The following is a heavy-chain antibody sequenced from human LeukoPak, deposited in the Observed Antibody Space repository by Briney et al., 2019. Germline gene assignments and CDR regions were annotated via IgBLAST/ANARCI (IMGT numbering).Heavy chain of an antibody. V-gene: IGHV4-59*01. J-gene: IGHJ6*03. CDR1: GGSINSYY. Sequence: SETLSLTCTVSGGSINSYYGSWIRQPPGKGLEWIGYIYYSGSTNYNPSLKSRVTISVDTSKNQFSLKLSSVTAADTAVYYCARVGPLHYYYYMDVWGKRTTVTISS. CDR2: IYYSGST. CDR3: ARVGPLHYYYYMDV.